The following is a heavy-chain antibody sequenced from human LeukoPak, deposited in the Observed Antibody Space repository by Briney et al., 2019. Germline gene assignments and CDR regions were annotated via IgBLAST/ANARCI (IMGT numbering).Heavy chain of an antibody. CDR3: ARDLLTGIGFMDPYYMDV. J-gene: IGHJ6*03. V-gene: IGHV3-21*01. D-gene: IGHD3-9*01. CDR1: GFTFSSYS. CDR2: ISSSSSYI. Sequence: GGSLRLSCAASGFTFSSYSMNWVRQAPGKGLEWVSSISSSSSYIYYADSVKGRFTISRDNAKNSLYLQMNSLRAEDTAVYYCARDLLTGIGFMDPYYMDVWGKGTTVIVSS.